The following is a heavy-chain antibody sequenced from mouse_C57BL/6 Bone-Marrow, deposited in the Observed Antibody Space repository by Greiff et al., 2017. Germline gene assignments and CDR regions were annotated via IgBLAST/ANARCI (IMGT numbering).Heavy chain of an antibody. CDR3: ASVYYGYDEEGYFDY. Sequence: QVQLQQSGAELVRPGTSVKLSCKASGYTFTSYWMHWVKQRPGQGLEWIGVIDPSDSYTNYNQKFKGKATLTVDTSSSTAYMQLSSLTSEDSAVYYCASVYYGYDEEGYFDYWGQGTTLTVSS. D-gene: IGHD2-2*01. J-gene: IGHJ2*01. CDR2: IDPSDSYT. CDR1: GYTFTSYW. V-gene: IGHV1-59*01.